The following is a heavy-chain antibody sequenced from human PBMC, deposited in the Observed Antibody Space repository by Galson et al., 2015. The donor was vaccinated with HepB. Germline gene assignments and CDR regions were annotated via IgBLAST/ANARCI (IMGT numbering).Heavy chain of an antibody. CDR2: IYYSGST. D-gene: IGHD3-3*01. CDR1: GGSVSSGSYY. V-gene: IGHV4-61*01. J-gene: IGHJ6*02. Sequence: SETLSLTCTVSGGSVSSGSYYWSWIRQPPGKGLEWIGYIYYSGSTNYNPSLKSRVTISVDTSKNQFSLKLSSVTAADTAVYYCASTCDFWSGYSSSTYKYYYYGMDVWGQGTTVTVSS. CDR3: ASTCDFWSGYSSSTYKYYYYGMDV.